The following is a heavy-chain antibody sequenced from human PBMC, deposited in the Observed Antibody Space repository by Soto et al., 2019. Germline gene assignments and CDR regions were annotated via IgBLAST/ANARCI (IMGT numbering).Heavy chain of an antibody. J-gene: IGHJ6*02. CDR1: GDSGSSNRAA. V-gene: IGHV6-1*01. CDR2: TYYRSKWYN. CDR3: AILTPRAGRGPNEAVAGNLLRGMDV. D-gene: IGHD6-19*01. Sequence: SQTLSLTCAISGDSGSSNRAAWNWIRQSPSKGLEWLGRTYYRSKWYNDYAVSVKSRIIINPDTSKNQFSLQLNSVTPEDTAVYYCAILTPRAGRGPNEAVAGNLLRGMDVWGQGTTLTVSS.